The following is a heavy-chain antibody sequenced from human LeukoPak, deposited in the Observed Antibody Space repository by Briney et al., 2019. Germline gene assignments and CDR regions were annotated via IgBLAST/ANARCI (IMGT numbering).Heavy chain of an antibody. J-gene: IGHJ5*02. V-gene: IGHV1-2*02. CDR3: ARMAAAGPYNWFDP. D-gene: IGHD6-13*01. CDR2: INPNSAGT. CDR1: GYTFTVYY. Sequence: ASVKVSCKASGYTFTVYYMHWVRQDPGQGLEWMGWINPNSAGTNYAQKFQGRVTMTRDTSISTAYMELSRLRSDDTAVYYCARMAAAGPYNWFDPWGQGTLVTVSS.